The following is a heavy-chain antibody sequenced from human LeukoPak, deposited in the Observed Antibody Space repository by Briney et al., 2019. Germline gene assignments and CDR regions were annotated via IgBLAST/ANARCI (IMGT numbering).Heavy chain of an antibody. CDR1: GGSISSYY. CDR2: IYYSGST. CDR3: ARAVGGYISGWTPYYFDY. D-gene: IGHD6-19*01. J-gene: IGHJ4*02. Sequence: SETLSLTCTVSGGSISSYYWSWIRQPPTKGLEWIGYIYYSGSTNYSPSLKSRVTISVDTSKNQFSLKLSSVTAADTAVYYCARAVGGYISGWTPYYFDYWGQGTLVTVSS. V-gene: IGHV4-59*01.